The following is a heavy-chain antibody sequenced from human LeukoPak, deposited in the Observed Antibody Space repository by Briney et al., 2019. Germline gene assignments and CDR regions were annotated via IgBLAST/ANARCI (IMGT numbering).Heavy chain of an antibody. D-gene: IGHD3-3*01. CDR1: GGSISSYY. CDR2: IYYSGST. J-gene: IGHJ4*02. V-gene: IGHV4-30-4*08. CDR3: AREDFGVANYFDY. Sequence: KPSETLSLTCTVSGGSISSYYWSWIRQPPGKGLEWIGYIYYSGSTYYNPSLKSRVTISVDTSKNQFSLKLSSVTAADTAVYYCAREDFGVANYFDYWGQGTLVTVSS.